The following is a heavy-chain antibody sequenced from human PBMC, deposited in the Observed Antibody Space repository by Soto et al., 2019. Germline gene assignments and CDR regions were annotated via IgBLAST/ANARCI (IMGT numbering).Heavy chain of an antibody. V-gene: IGHV1-18*04. CDR2: ISAYNGNT. D-gene: IGHD5-12*01. CDR3: AREMATIPSNWFDP. J-gene: IGHJ5*02. Sequence: AASVKVSCKASGYTFTSYGISWVRQAPGQGLEWMGWISAYNGNTNYAQKLQGRVTMTTDTSTSTAYMELRSLRSDDTAVYYCAREMATIPSNWFDPWGQGTLVTVSS. CDR1: GYTFTSYG.